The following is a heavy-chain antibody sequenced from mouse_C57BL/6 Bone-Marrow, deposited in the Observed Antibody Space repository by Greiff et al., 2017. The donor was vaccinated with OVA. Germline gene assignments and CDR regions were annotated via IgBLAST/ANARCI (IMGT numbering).Heavy chain of an antibody. D-gene: IGHD2-3*01. CDR1: GFTFSDYY. V-gene: IGHV5-12*01. CDR2: ISNGGGST. J-gene: IGHJ2*01. Sequence: EVHLVESGGGLVQPGGSLKLSCAASGFTFSDYYMYWVRQTPEKRLEWVAYISNGGGSTYYPDTVKGRFTISRDNAKNTLYLQMSRLKSEDTAMYYCAREEDDGYSYYFDYWGQGTTLTVSS. CDR3: AREEDDGYSYYFDY.